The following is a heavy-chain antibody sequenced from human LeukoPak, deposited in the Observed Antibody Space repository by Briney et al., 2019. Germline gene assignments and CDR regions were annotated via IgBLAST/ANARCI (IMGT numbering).Heavy chain of an antibody. J-gene: IGHJ4*02. CDR3: AREAPPCY. CDR1: GYSISSGYY. V-gene: IGHV4-38-2*01. Sequence: PSETLSLTCAVSGYSISSGYYWGWIRQPPGKGLEWIGSTYHSGSTYYNPSLKSRVTISVDTSKNQFSLKLSSVTAADTAVYYCAREAPPCYWGQGTLVTVSS. CDR2: TYHSGST.